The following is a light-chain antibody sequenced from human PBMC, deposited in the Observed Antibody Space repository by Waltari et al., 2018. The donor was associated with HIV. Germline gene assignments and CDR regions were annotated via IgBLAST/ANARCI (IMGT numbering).Light chain of an antibody. V-gene: IGLV1-44*01. CDR3: AAWDDSLTGPV. CDR1: TSNIGSNT. J-gene: IGLJ3*02. CDR2: SNN. Sequence: QSVLTQPPSASGTPGQRVTISCSGSTSNIGSNTVNWYQQVPGTAPKLLIYSNNQRPSGVPDRFSGSESGTSASLVISGLQSEDEADYYCAAWDDSLTGPVFGGGTKVTVL.